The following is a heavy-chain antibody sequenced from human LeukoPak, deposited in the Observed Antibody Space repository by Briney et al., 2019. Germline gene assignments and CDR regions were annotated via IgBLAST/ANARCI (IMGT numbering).Heavy chain of an antibody. CDR1: GFIFSSYS. CDR2: ISSSSSYI. J-gene: IGHJ4*02. V-gene: IGHV3-21*01. D-gene: IGHD3-10*01. Sequence: PGGSLRLSCAASGFIFSSYSMNWVRQAPGKGLEWVSSISSSSSYIYYADSVKGRFTISRDNAKNSLYLQMNSLRAEDTAVYYCARVEGVITMVRGVIDYWGQGTLVTVSS. CDR3: ARVEGVITMVRGVIDY.